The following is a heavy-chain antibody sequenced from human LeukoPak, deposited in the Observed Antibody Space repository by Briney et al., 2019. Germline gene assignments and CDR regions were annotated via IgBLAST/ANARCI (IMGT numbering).Heavy chain of an antibody. Sequence: ASVKVSCKASGYTFTSYYIFWVRQAPGQGLEWMGIINPRTGSTSYSQKFQGRVTMTRDMSTSTVYMELSSLKASDTAMYYCARQRCGSCPFDYWGQGTLVTVSS. CDR2: INPRTGST. J-gene: IGHJ4*02. CDR3: ARQRCGSCPFDY. CDR1: GYTFTSYY. D-gene: IGHD1-26*01. V-gene: IGHV1-46*01.